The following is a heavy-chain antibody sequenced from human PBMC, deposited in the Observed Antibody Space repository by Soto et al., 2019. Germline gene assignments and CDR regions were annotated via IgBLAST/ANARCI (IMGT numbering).Heavy chain of an antibody. V-gene: IGHV4-31*03. CDR3: ARVNLAGTTSGTKTTNYRTSRYYFDY. J-gene: IGHJ4*02. D-gene: IGHD1-7*01. CDR2: IYYSGST. Sequence: QVQLQESGPGLVKPSQTLSLTCTFSGGSISSGGYYWSWIRQHPGKGLEWIGYIYYSGSTYYNPSLRSRVTISVDTSKNQSSLKLSSVTAADTAVYYCARVNLAGTTSGTKTTNYRTSRYYFDYWGQGTLVTVSS. CDR1: GGSISSGGYY.